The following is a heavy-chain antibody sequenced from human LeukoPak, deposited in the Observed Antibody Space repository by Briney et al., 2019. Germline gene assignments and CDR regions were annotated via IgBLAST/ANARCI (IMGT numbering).Heavy chain of an antibody. Sequence: GGSLRLSCAASGFTFSSYAMSWVRQAPGKGLEWVSAISGSGGSTYYADSVKGRFTISRDNSKNTLYLQMNSLRAEDTAVYYCATPCDPSSSWYAPIHYWGQGTLVTVSS. D-gene: IGHD6-13*01. CDR3: ATPCDPSSSWYAPIHY. J-gene: IGHJ4*02. CDR2: ISGSGGST. V-gene: IGHV3-23*01. CDR1: GFTFSSYA.